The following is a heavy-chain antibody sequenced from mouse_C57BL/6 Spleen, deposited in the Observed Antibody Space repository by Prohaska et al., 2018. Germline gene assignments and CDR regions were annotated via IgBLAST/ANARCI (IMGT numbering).Heavy chain of an antibody. CDR3: TAPAGSSHY. J-gene: IGHJ2*01. CDR2: IRLKSDNYAI. CDR1: GFTFSNYW. D-gene: IGHD1-3*01. Sequence: EVKLEESGGGLVQPGGSMKLSCVASGFTFSNYWMNWVRQSPEKGLEWVAQIRLKSDNYAIHYAESVKGRFTSSRDDSKSSVYLQMNNLRAEDTGIYYCTAPAGSSHYWGQGTTLTVSS. V-gene: IGHV6-3*01.